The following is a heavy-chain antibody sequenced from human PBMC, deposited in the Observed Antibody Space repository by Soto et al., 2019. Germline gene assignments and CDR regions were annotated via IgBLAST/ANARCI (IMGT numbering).Heavy chain of an antibody. V-gene: IGHV1-69*01. CDR1: GGLFSSHP. CDR3: ARGGSGYTWFNEF. J-gene: IGHJ4*02. D-gene: IGHD3-22*01. CDR2: IIPVFQTA. Sequence: QEQLVQSGAEVKKPGSSVKVSCKASGGLFSSHPISWVRQVPGQGLEWMGGIIPVFQTAYYTQRFQCRVTITAAESTNAAYMELSSLRSEDTAIYYCARGGSGYTWFNEFWGQGTLVTVSS.